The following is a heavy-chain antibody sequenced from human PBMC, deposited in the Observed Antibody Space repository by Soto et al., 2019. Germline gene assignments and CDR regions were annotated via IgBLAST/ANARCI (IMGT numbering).Heavy chain of an antibody. CDR2: IDPSDSYT. Sequence: PGESLKISCKGSGYSFTNYWISWVRQMPGKGLEWMGRIDPSDSYTNYSPSFQGHVTISADKSIGTAYLQWSSLKASDTAMYFCVRKGYYGSGNWSVDVWGQVTTVTVSS. CDR1: GYSFTNYW. V-gene: IGHV5-10-1*01. CDR3: VRKGYYGSGNWSVDV. J-gene: IGHJ6*02. D-gene: IGHD3-10*01.